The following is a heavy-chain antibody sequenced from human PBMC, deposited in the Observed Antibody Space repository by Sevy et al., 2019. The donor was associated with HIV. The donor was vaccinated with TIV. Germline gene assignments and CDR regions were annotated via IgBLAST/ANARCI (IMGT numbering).Heavy chain of an antibody. Sequence: SETLSLTCTVSGGSVSSGPYYWTWIRQYPGKGLEWLGYYYYSGATNYNPSLESRISISIDTSKNQTLFSLRLDSVTAADTAVYYCARGESILWFGDLSYFDYWGQGILVTVSS. CDR3: ARGESILWFGDLSYFDY. CDR2: YYYSGAT. J-gene: IGHJ4*02. V-gene: IGHV4-31*03. CDR1: GGSVSSGPYY. D-gene: IGHD3-10*01.